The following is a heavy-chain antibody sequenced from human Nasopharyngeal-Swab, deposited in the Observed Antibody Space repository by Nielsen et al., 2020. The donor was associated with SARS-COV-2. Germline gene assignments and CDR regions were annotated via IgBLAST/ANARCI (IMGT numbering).Heavy chain of an antibody. D-gene: IGHD6-19*01. CDR2: IWYDGSDK. CDR1: GFTFSSYG. J-gene: IGHJ4*02. CDR3: ARDHYSSGWYNWIDY. V-gene: IGHV3-33*01. Sequence: GESLKISCAASGFTFSSYGMHWVRQAPGKGLEWVAVIWYDGSDKYYADSVKGRFTISRDNSKNTLYLQMNSLRVEDTAVYYCARDHYSSGWYNWIDYWGQGTLVTVSS.